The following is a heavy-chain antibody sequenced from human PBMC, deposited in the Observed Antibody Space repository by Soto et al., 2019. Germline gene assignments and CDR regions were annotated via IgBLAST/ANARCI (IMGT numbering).Heavy chain of an antibody. D-gene: IGHD3-22*01. Sequence: SETLSLTCTVSGGSISSSSYYWGWIRQPPGKGLEWIGYIYYSGSTYYNPSLKSRVTISVDTSKNQFSLKLSSVTAADTAVYYCARVAPGYDSSGYYYVGRRYNWFDPWGQGTLVTVSS. CDR2: IYYSGST. CDR3: ARVAPGYDSSGYYYVGRRYNWFDP. CDR1: GGSISSSSYY. J-gene: IGHJ5*02. V-gene: IGHV4-30-4*08.